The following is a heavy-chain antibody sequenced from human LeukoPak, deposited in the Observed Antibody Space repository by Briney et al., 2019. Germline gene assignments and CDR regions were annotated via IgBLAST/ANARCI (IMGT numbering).Heavy chain of an antibody. CDR1: GGSISSYY. CDR3: ARALSIVGATGDAFDI. D-gene: IGHD1-26*01. Sequence: PSETLSLTCTVSGGSISSYYWSWIRQPPGKRLEWIGNIYHSGSTYYNPSLQSRVTISVDTSKNLFSLRLTSVTAADTAVYYCARALSIVGATGDAFDIWGQGTMVTVSS. J-gene: IGHJ3*02. CDR2: IYHSGST. V-gene: IGHV4-59*08.